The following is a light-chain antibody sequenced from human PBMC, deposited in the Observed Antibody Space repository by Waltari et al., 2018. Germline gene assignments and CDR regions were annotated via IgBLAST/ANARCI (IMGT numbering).Light chain of an antibody. J-gene: IGLJ1*01. Sequence: QSALTQPASVSGSPGQSITISCTGTSSDVGGYKYVYWYQQHPGKAPKLMIYDVSNRPSGVSNRFSGSKSVNTASLTISGLQADDEADYYCSSYTTSNTLVFGTGTNVIVL. CDR3: SSYTTSNTLV. CDR2: DVS. CDR1: SSDVGGYKY. V-gene: IGLV2-14*03.